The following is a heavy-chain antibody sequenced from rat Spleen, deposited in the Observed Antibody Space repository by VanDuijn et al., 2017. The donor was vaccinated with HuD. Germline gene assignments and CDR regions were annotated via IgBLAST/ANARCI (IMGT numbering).Heavy chain of an antibody. V-gene: IGHV2-4*01. J-gene: IGHJ2*01. CDR1: GFSLTNYG. D-gene: IGHD5-1*01. Sequence: QVQVKESGPGLVQPSQTLSLTCTVSGFSLTNYGVNWVRQPPGKGLEWMGAIWSGGSTDYNSALKSRLSISRDTSKSQVFLKMNNLQTEDPAIYYCTRGKTGLYVMDAWGQGVMVTVSS. CDR3: TRGKTGLYVMDA. CDR2: IWSGGST.